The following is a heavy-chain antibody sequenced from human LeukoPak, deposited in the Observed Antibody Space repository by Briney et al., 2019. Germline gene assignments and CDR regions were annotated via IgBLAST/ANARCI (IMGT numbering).Heavy chain of an antibody. CDR3: AREVIAAAGTRLLLDY. D-gene: IGHD6-13*01. CDR2: IIPIFGTA. V-gene: IGHV1-69*13. Sequence: GASVKVSCKASGGTFSSYAISWVRQAPGQGLEWMGGIIPIFGTANYAQKFQGRVTITADEFTSTAYMELSSLRSEDTAVYYCAREVIAAAGTRLLLDYWGQGTLVTVSS. J-gene: IGHJ4*02. CDR1: GGTFSSYA.